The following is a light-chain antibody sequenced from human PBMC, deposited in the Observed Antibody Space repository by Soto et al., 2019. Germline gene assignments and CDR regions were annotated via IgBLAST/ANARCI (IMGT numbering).Light chain of an antibody. Sequence: AIRMTQSPSSFSASTGDRVTINWRASQGSSSYLAGYQQTPGRAPKILISAASSLQRGGPSRFSGSGAGTDFTLTISSLQPADFATYYCQQSYYTTLTFGGGTKVDIK. CDR2: AAS. CDR3: QQSYYTTLT. V-gene: IGKV1-8*01. CDR1: QGSSSY. J-gene: IGKJ4*01.